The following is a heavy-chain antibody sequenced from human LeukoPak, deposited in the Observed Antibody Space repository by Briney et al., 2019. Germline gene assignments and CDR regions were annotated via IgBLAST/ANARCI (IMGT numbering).Heavy chain of an antibody. CDR3: ARVYGSGSFDAFDI. CDR1: GYTFTSYG. J-gene: IGHJ3*02. CDR2: ISAYNGNT. D-gene: IGHD3-10*01. Sequence: ASVKVSCKASGYTFTSYGISWVRQAPGQGLEWMGWISAYNGNTNYAQKLQSRVTMTTDTSTSTAYMELRSLRSDDTAVYYCARVYGSGSFDAFDIWGQGTMVTVSS. V-gene: IGHV1-18*01.